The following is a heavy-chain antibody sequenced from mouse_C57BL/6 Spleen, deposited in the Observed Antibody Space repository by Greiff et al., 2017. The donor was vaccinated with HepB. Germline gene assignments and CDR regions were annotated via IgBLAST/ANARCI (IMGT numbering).Heavy chain of an antibody. V-gene: IGHV1-7*01. CDR1: GYTFTSYW. J-gene: IGHJ4*01. CDR2: ITPSSGYT. D-gene: IGHD1-1*01. Sequence: VQLQQSGAELAKPGASVKLSCKASGYTFTSYWMHWVKQRPGQGLEWIGYITPSSGYTKYNQKFKDKATLTADKSSSTAYMQLSSLTYEDSAVYYCARWDTTVGYAMDYWGQGTSVTVSS. CDR3: ARWDTTVGYAMDY.